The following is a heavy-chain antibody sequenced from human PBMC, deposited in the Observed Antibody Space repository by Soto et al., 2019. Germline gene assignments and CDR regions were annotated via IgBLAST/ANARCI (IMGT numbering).Heavy chain of an antibody. V-gene: IGHV4-4*02. D-gene: IGHD3-3*01. J-gene: IGHJ6*02. CDR1: GGSISSSNW. Sequence: SETLSLTCAVSGGSISSSNWWSWVRQPPGKGLEWIGEIYHSGSTNYNPSLKSRVTISVDKSKNQFSLKLSSVTAADTAVYYCARDRAIFGVAVYYYGMDVWGQGTTVTVSS. CDR2: IYHSGST. CDR3: ARDRAIFGVAVYYYGMDV.